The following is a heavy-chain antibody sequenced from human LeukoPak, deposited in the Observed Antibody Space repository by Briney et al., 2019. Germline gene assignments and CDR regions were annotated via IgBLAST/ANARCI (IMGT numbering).Heavy chain of an antibody. D-gene: IGHD2-15*01. CDR1: GHSISSGYY. Sequence: SETLSLTCTVSGHSISSGYYWGWIRQSPGKGLEWIGSIYHSGSTYYNPSLKSRVTISVDTSKNHFSLKLSSVTAADTAVYYCAVIQGSFDYWGQGTLVTVSS. J-gene: IGHJ4*02. V-gene: IGHV4-38-2*02. CDR3: AVIQGSFDY. CDR2: IYHSGST.